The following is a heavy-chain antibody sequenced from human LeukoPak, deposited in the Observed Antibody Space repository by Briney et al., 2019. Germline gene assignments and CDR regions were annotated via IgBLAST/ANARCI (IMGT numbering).Heavy chain of an antibody. CDR3: ARNPGYHFDS. V-gene: IGHV3-33*01. CDR2: IYYDGTNR. Sequence: GGSLRLSCTASGFSFSNFGMHWVRQAPGKGLEWVTLIYYDGTNRYYADSVKGRFTVSRDNSNNTVYLQMSSLRAEDTAVYYCARNPGYHFDSWGQGTLVTVSS. D-gene: IGHD1-1*01. CDR1: GFSFSNFG. J-gene: IGHJ4*02.